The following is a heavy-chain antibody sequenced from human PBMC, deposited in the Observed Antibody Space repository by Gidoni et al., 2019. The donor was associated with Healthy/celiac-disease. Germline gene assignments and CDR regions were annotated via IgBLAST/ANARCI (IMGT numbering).Heavy chain of an antibody. V-gene: IGHV4-34*01. J-gene: IGHJ4*02. CDR1: GGSFSGYY. CDR3: ARLGGGYSSSWSHLDY. Sequence: QVQLQQWGAGLLKPSETLSLTCAVYGGSFSGYYWSWIRQPPGKGLEWIGEINHSGSTNYNPSLKSRVTISVDTSKNQFSLKLSSVTAADTAVYYCARLGGGYSSSWSHLDYWGQGTLVTVSS. CDR2: INHSGST. D-gene: IGHD6-13*01.